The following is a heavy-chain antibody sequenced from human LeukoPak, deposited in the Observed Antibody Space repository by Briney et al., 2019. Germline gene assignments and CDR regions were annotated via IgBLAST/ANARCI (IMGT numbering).Heavy chain of an antibody. Sequence: SETLSLTCTVSGGSISSYFWTWIRQPPGKGLEWIGYIYTTGSTNYNPSLKSRVTISVDTSKNQFSLKLTSVTAADTAVYCCARLTPGRFYMDVWGKGTTVTVSS. V-gene: IGHV4-4*09. D-gene: IGHD7-27*01. CDR1: GGSISSYF. CDR3: ARLTPGRFYMDV. CDR2: IYTTGST. J-gene: IGHJ6*03.